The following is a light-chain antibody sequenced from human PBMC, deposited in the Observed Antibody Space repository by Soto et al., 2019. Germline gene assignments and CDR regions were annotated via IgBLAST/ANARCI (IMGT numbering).Light chain of an antibody. CDR1: SSDVGVYNY. J-gene: IGLJ3*02. V-gene: IGLV2-14*01. CDR2: EVS. CDR3: SSYTTSSSWV. Sequence: QSALTQPASVSGSPGQSITISCTGNSSDVGVYNYVSWYQHHPGKAPKLMIYEVSNRPSGVSNRFSGSKSGNTASLTISGLQAEDEADYYCSSYTTSSSWVFGGGTKVTVL.